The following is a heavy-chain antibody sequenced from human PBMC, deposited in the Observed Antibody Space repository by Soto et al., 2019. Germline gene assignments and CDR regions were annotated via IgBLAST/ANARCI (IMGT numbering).Heavy chain of an antibody. CDR1: GGSFSGYY. CDR2: INHSGST. CDR3: AIKGLDYGDFHQFDY. V-gene: IGHV4-34*01. D-gene: IGHD4-17*01. Sequence: ASETLSLTCAVHGGSFSGYYWSWIRQPPGKGLEWIGEINHSGSTNYNPSLKSRVTISVDTSKNQFSLKLSSVTAADTAVYYCAIKGLDYGDFHQFDYWGQGTLVTVSS. J-gene: IGHJ4*02.